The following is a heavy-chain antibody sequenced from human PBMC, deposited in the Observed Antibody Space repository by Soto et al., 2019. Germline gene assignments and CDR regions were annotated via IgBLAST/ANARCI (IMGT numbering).Heavy chain of an antibody. J-gene: IGHJ4*02. CDR3: ARGRYCSGGSCYSDFDY. CDR2: IYYSGST. CDR1: GGSISSGDYY. V-gene: IGHV4-30-4*01. D-gene: IGHD2-15*01. Sequence: QVQLQESGPGLVKPSQTLSLTCTVSGGSISSGDYYWSWIRQPPGKGLEWIGYIYYSGSTYYNPSLKSRVTISVDTSKNQFSLKLSSVTDADTAVYYCARGRYCSGGSCYSDFDYWGQGTLVTVSS.